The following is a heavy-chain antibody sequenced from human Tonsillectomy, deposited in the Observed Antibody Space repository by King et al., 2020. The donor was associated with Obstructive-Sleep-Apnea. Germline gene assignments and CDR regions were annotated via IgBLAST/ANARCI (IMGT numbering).Heavy chain of an antibody. Sequence: VQLVESGAEVKKPGESVKISCKGSGYSFTSYWIGWVRQMPGKGLEWMGIIYPGDSDSRYSPSFQGQVSISADKTISTAYLQWSSLKASDTAIYYCTRPCGYSSPSDYWGQGTLVTVSS. CDR2: IYPGDSDS. CDR1: GYSFTSYW. CDR3: TRPCGYSSPSDY. J-gene: IGHJ4*02. D-gene: IGHD6-19*01. V-gene: IGHV5-51*01.